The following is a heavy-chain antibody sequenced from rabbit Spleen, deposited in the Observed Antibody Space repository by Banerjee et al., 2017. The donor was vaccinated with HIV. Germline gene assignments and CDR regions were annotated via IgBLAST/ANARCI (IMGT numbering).Heavy chain of an antibody. Sequence: QEQLVESGGGLVQPGGSLKLSCKASGFPFSNKAVMCWVRQAPGKGLEWIACINAVTGKAVYASWAKGRFTFSKTSSTTVTLQLTSLTAADTATYFCARDTGSSFSSYGMDLWGPGTLVTVS. CDR1: GFPFSNKAV. CDR2: INAVTGKA. V-gene: IGHV1S45*01. CDR3: ARDTGSSFSSYGMDL. D-gene: IGHD8-1*01. J-gene: IGHJ6*01.